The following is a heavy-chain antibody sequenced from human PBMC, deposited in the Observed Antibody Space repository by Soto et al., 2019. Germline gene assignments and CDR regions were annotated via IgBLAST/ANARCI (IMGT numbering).Heavy chain of an antibody. CDR3: ALFGVLIYPEA. D-gene: IGHD3-3*01. CDR1: GFTFITYW. V-gene: IGHV3-74*01. Sequence: EVQPVESGGGSVQPGGSLRLSCAASGFTFITYWMHWVRQAPGKGLVWVSRINSDGTNTDYADSVKGRFTISRDNANITLYLHMSSLRAEDTAVYYCALFGVLIYPEAWCQGTLVTVSS. J-gene: IGHJ5*02. CDR2: INSDGTNT.